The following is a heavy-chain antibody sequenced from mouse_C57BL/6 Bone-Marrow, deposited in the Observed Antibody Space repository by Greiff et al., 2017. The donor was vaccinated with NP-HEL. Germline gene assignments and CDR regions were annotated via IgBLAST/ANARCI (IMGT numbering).Heavy chain of an antibody. V-gene: IGHV5-6*01. J-gene: IGHJ1*03. D-gene: IGHD1-1*01. CDR1: GFTFSSYG. CDR3: ARQPLFITTGVPWYFDV. CDR2: ISSGGSYT. Sequence: EVKLVESGGDLVKPGGSLKLSCAASGFTFSSYGMSWVRQTPDKRLEWVATISSGGSYTYYPDSVKGRFTISRDNAKNTLYLQMSSLKSEDTAMYYCARQPLFITTGVPWYFDVWGTGTTVTVSS.